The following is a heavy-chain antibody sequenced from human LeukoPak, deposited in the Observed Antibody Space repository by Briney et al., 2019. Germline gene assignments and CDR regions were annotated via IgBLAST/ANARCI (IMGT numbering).Heavy chain of an antibody. Sequence: QTGGSLRLSCAASGFTFKKYDVTWVRQAPGKGLEWVSGIRASGGATYYADSVKGRFNISRDNSKNTLYLQMNSLRAEDTAVYYCAKEGWFGEFPAFDIWGQGAMVTVSS. CDR2: IRASGGAT. CDR1: GFTFKKYD. V-gene: IGHV3-23*01. J-gene: IGHJ3*02. D-gene: IGHD3-10*01. CDR3: AKEGWFGEFPAFDI.